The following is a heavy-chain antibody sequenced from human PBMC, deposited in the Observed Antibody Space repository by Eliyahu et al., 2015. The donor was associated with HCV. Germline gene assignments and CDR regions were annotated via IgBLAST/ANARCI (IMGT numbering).Heavy chain of an antibody. CDR1: GCSLTTXGLG. V-gene: IGHV2-5*01. CDR2: IFWNDDK. D-gene: IGHD3-16*01. Sequence: QTTLKESGPTLVKPTQSLTLTCTCSGCSLTTXGLGVGWVRQPPGKALEWLALIFWNDDKTYIPSLKSRLTITKDNSKNQIFLTMIDMDPVDTATYFCAHIRYDSSFYVDYWGQG. J-gene: IGHJ4*02. CDR3: AHIRYDSSFYVDY.